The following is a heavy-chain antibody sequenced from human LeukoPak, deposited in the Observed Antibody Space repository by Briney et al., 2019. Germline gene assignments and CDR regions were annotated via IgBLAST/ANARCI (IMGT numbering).Heavy chain of an antibody. Sequence: KAGGSLRLSCAASGFTFSSYAMSWVRQAPGKGLEWVSAISGSGGSTYYADSVKGRFTISRDNSKNTLYLQMNSLRAEDTAVYYCAKCTIFGLLRWRGYFQHWGQGTLVTVSS. CDR1: GFTFSSYA. V-gene: IGHV3-23*01. D-gene: IGHD3-3*01. CDR3: AKCTIFGLLRWRGYFQH. J-gene: IGHJ1*01. CDR2: ISGSGGST.